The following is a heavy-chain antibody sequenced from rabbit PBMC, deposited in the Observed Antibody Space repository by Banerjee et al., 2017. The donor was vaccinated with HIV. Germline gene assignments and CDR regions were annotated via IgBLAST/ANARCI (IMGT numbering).Heavy chain of an antibody. Sequence: QEQLEESGGDLVQPEGSLTLTCTASGFSFSSSYWICWVRQAPGKGLEWIGCIDIGSGSTYYASWAKGRFTISKTSSTTVTLQLSGLTAADTATYFCARARAGSGAFNLWGQGTLVTVS. CDR2: IDIGSGST. CDR3: ARARAGSGAFNL. V-gene: IGHV1S45*01. J-gene: IGHJ4*01. D-gene: IGHD4-2*01. CDR1: GFSFSSSYW.